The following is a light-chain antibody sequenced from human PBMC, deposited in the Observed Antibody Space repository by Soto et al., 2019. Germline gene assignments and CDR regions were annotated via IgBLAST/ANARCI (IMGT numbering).Light chain of an antibody. CDR2: GAS. CDR1: QSINIY. Sequence: IQMTQSPSSLSASVGDRVTVTCRASQSINIYLNWYQQKPGKAPTLLIYGASSLQSGVPSRFSGGGSRTDFTLPISSLQPEDFATYYCQQSYRSPYTFGQGTKLEIK. CDR3: QQSYRSPYT. J-gene: IGKJ2*01. V-gene: IGKV1-39*01.